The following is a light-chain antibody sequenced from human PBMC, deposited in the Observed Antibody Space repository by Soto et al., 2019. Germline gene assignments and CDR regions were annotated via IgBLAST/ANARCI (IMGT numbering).Light chain of an antibody. CDR2: GAS. CDR1: QSVSSGY. Sequence: EIVLTQSPGTLSLSPGERATLSCTASQSVSSGYVAWYQQKPGQAPRLLMYGASFRASGISDRFSGSGSGTGFTLTISRLEPEDVAVYYCQQYAGSPRTFGQGTKVDIK. J-gene: IGKJ1*01. V-gene: IGKV3-20*01. CDR3: QQYAGSPRT.